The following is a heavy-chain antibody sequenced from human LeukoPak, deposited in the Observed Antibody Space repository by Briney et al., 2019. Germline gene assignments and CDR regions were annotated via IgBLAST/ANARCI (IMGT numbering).Heavy chain of an antibody. D-gene: IGHD1-26*01. CDR3: ARLATPSWYYYYYMDV. CDR2: IYSGGST. Sequence: GGSLRLSCAASGFTFSSYAMSWVRQAPGKGLEWVSVIYSGGSTYYADSVKGRFTISRDNSKNTLYLQMNSLRAEDTAVYYCARLATPSWYYYYYMDVWGKGTTVTVSS. J-gene: IGHJ6*03. V-gene: IGHV3-66*01. CDR1: GFTFSSYA.